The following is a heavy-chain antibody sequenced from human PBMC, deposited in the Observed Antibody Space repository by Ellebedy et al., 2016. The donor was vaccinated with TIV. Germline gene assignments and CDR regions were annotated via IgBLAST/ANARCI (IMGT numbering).Heavy chain of an antibody. CDR1: GDSISSGDYY. V-gene: IGHV4-39*02. CDR3: ARPGMPLLFDAFDI. CDR2: IYYSGST. D-gene: IGHD1-14*01. Sequence: SETLSLTCSVSGDSISSGDYYWGWIRQPPGKGLEWIGSIYYSGSTNYNPFLKSRVTIFVDTSKNHLSLKLSSVTAADTAVYYCARPGMPLLFDAFDIWGQGTMVTVSS. J-gene: IGHJ3*02.